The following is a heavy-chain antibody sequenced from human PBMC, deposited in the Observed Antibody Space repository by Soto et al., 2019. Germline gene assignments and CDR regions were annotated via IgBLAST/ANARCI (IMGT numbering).Heavy chain of an antibody. V-gene: IGHV3-7*03. CDR3: ARDGPFISVAAPAFQYAMDV. Sequence: DVRLVESGGGLVQPGGSLRLSCAASSFTFSSYWLSWVRQAPGKGLEWVATIKQDGSEDYYVDSVKGRCTISTDNAKNSLCLPMSSLRADDTAVYYCARDGPFISVAAPAFQYAMDVWGQGTTVTFS. CDR1: SFTFSSYW. D-gene: IGHD6-19*01. CDR2: IKQDGSED. J-gene: IGHJ6*02.